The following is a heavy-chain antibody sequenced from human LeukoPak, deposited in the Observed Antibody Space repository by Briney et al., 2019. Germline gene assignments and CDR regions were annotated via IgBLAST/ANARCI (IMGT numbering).Heavy chain of an antibody. CDR3: ARAVDTAMVTDAFDI. J-gene: IGHJ3*02. CDR1: GGSISSSSYY. D-gene: IGHD5-18*01. Sequence: SQTLSPTCTVSGGSISSSSYYWGWIRQPPGKGLEWIGSIYYSGSTYYNPSLKSRVTISVDTSKNQFSLKLSSVTAADTAVYYCARAVDTAMVTDAFDIWGQGTMVTVSS. V-gene: IGHV4-39*07. CDR2: IYYSGST.